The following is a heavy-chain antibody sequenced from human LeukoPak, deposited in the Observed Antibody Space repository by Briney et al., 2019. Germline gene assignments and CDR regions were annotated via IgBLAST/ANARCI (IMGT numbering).Heavy chain of an antibody. CDR1: GFTFSSYA. V-gene: IGHV3-30-3*01. D-gene: IGHD3-22*01. CDR3: ARGGHYYDSSGYYYYYYGMDV. CDR2: ISYDGSNK. J-gene: IGHJ6*02. Sequence: GGSLRLSCAASGFTFSSYAMHWVRQAPGKGLEWVAVISYDGSNKYYADSVKGRFTISRDNSKNTLYLQMNSLRAEDTAVYYCARGGHYYDSSGYYYYYYGMDVWGQGTTVTVS.